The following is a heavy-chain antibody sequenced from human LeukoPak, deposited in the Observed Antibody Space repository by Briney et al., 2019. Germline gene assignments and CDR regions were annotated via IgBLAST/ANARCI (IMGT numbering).Heavy chain of an antibody. CDR3: ARDSNYYGSGSYLGD. CDR1: GFTFSSYS. J-gene: IGHJ4*02. CDR2: ISYDGSDK. D-gene: IGHD3-10*01. V-gene: IGHV3-30*01. Sequence: PGGSLRLSCAASGFTFSSYSLHWVRQAPGKGLEWVAIISYDGSDKYYADSVKGRFTISRGNSNNTLYLQMNGLRDEDTAVCYCARDSNYYGSGSYLGDWGQGTLVTVSS.